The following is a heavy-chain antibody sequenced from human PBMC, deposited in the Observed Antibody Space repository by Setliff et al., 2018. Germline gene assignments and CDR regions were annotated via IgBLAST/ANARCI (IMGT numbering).Heavy chain of an antibody. J-gene: IGHJ6*03. D-gene: IGHD3-10*01. CDR2: IYYSGST. Sequence: SETLSLTCTVSGGSVSSSSYYWGWIRQPPGKGLEWIGSIYYSGSTYYNPSLKSRVTISVDTSKNQFSLKLSSVTAADTAVYYCARPGSGNGYYMDVWGKGTTVTVSS. CDR1: GGSVSSSSYY. V-gene: IGHV4-39*01. CDR3: ARPGSGNGYYMDV.